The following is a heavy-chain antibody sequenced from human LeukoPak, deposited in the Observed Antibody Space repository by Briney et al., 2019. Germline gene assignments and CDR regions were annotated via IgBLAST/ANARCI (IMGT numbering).Heavy chain of an antibody. J-gene: IGHJ4*02. CDR2: ISSSCSNI. Sequence: GGSLRLSCAASGFTFSVYYMRWRRQAPGKGLEWVSYISSSCSNIYYSDSVKGRFTISRDNAKNSLYLQMNSRRAEDTAVYYCAAGYSYGLHVDYWGQGTLVTVSS. CDR3: AAGYSYGLHVDY. V-gene: IGHV3-11*01. CDR1: GFTFSVYY. D-gene: IGHD5-18*01.